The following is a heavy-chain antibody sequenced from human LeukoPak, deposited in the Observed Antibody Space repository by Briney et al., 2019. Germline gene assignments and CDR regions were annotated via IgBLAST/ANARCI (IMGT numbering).Heavy chain of an antibody. J-gene: IGHJ4*02. CDR2: INRDGSTT. CDR1: GFTFSNYW. Sequence: GGSLRLSCAASGFTFSNYWVHWVRQAPGKGLVWVSRINRDGSTTNYADSVKGRFTVSRDNAKDTLNLQMNSLRAEDTAVYYCARDRKSGESNEIDFWGQGTLVTVSS. CDR3: ARDRKSGESNEIDF. D-gene: IGHD3-10*01. V-gene: IGHV3-74*01.